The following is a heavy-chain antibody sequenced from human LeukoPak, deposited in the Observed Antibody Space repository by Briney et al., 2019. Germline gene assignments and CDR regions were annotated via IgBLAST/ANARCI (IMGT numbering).Heavy chain of an antibody. CDR1: GYTFTGYY. D-gene: IGHD2-2*01. Sequence: GASVKVSCKASGYTFTGYYMHWVRQAPGQGLEWMGWINPNSGGTNYAQKFQGRVTMTRDTSISTAYMELSRLRSDDTAVYYCAKEYLRDIAVVPAAFLWGQGTLVTVSS. J-gene: IGHJ4*02. CDR2: INPNSGGT. CDR3: AKEYLRDIAVVPAAFL. V-gene: IGHV1-2*02.